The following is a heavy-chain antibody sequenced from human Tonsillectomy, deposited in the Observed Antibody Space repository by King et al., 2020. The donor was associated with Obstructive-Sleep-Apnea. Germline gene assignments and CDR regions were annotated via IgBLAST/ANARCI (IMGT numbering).Heavy chain of an antibody. V-gene: IGHV3-30*04. CDR1: GFTFSSYA. CDR2: ISYDGSNK. J-gene: IGHJ6*02. D-gene: IGHD1-7*01. CDR3: AKGVTNWNYDTFFYYYGMDV. Sequence: VQLVESGGGVVQPGRSLRLSCVASGFTFSSYAMHWVRKAPGKGLEWVAVISYDGSNKYYADSVKGRFTISRDNSRNTLYLQMNILRAEDTAVYYCAKGVTNWNYDTFFYYYGMDVWGQGTTVTVSS.